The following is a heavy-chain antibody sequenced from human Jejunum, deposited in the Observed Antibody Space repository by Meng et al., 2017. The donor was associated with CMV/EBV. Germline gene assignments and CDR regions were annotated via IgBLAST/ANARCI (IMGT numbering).Heavy chain of an antibody. V-gene: IGHV3-21*01. CDR2: ISRSSSPI. J-gene: IGHJ6*02. CDR3: ARETPIFGVVISEDYYSLDV. Sequence: MNWVRQAPGKGLEWVSSISRSSSPIDYADSVKGRFTSSRDNAKNSLYLNMNSLRAEDTAVYYCARETPIFGVVISEDYYSLDVWGQGTTVTVSS. D-gene: IGHD3-3*01.